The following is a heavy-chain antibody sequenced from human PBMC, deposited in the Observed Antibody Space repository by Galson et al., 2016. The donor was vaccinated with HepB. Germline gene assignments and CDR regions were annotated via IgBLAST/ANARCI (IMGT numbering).Heavy chain of an antibody. D-gene: IGHD3-3*01. CDR1: GYSFTSYW. Sequence: QSGAEVKKTGESLKISCKGSGYSFTSYWIGWVRQMPGKGLEWMGIIYPGDSDTRYSPSFQGHVTISADKSMSTAYLQWSSLKASDTAIYYCARQEGEGLLHITSRYGMDVWGTGTTVTASS. CDR2: IYPGDSDT. V-gene: IGHV5-51*01. CDR3: ARQEGEGLLHITSRYGMDV. J-gene: IGHJ6*04.